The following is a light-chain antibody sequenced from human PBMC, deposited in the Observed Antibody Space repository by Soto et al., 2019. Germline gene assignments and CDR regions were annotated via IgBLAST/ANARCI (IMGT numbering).Light chain of an antibody. V-gene: IGKV3-20*01. CDR2: GAS. Sequence: EIVLTQSPGTLSLSPGERATLSCRASQSVSNNFLAWYQQKPGQAPRLLIHGASTRASGIPDSFSGSGSGTDFILTISRLEPEDFAVYYCHQYGSSPVTFGQGTRLDIK. CDR3: HQYGSSPVT. CDR1: QSVSNNF. J-gene: IGKJ5*01.